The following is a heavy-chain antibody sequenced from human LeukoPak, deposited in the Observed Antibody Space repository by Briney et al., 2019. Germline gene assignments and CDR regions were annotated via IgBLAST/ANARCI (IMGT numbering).Heavy chain of an antibody. CDR3: ARVQTPRSLSLPILDF. CDR1: EYSFTDHY. D-gene: IGHD4-23*01. J-gene: IGHJ4*02. Sequence: GASVKVSCKAAEYSFTDHYIHWVRQAPGQGLEWMGWINPNNGDSRCTQKFHGRVTMTRDTSISTAYIDLSSLRSDDTAVYFCARVQTPRSLSLPILDFWGQGTLVTVSS. CDR2: INPNNGDS. V-gene: IGHV1-2*02.